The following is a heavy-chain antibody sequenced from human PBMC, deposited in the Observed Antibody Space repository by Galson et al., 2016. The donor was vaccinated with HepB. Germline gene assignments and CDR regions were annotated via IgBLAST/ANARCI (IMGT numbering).Heavy chain of an antibody. CDR2: MIPMLATA. CDR3: ARSFWGKYETGYYHYALDV. J-gene: IGHJ6*02. D-gene: IGHD3-16*01. V-gene: IGHV1-69*13. Sequence: SVKVSCKASGGTFSSFAISWVRQAPGQGLEWMGGMIPMLATAHYAQRFQGRVTVSADESTSTAYMELSSLRSDETAVYYCARSFWGKYETGYYHYALDVWGQGTTVTVSS. CDR1: GGTFSSFA.